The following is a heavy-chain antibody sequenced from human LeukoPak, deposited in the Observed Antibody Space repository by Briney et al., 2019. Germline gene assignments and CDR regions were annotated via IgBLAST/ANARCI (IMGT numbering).Heavy chain of an antibody. CDR1: GGSISSYY. CDR2: IKQDGSEK. Sequence: ETLSLTCTVSGGSISSYYWSWVRQAPGKGLEWVANIKQDGSEKYYVDSVKGRFTISRDNAKNSLYLQMNSLRAEDTAVYYCARDQITAFDYWGQGTLVTVSS. CDR3: ARDQITAFDY. J-gene: IGHJ4*02. V-gene: IGHV3-7*01. D-gene: IGHD1-20*01.